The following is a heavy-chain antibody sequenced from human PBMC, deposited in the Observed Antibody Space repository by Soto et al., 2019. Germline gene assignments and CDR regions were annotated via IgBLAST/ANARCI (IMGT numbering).Heavy chain of an antibody. D-gene: IGHD1-26*01. CDR3: ARDGREASGMDV. V-gene: IGHV4-59*11. CDR1: GGSISSHY. CDR2: IYYRGST. Sequence: LSLTCTVSGGSISSHYWSWVRQAPGKGLEWIGHIYYRGSTNYNPSLRSRSTISVDTSKNQFTLKLNSVTTADAAVYYCARDGREASGMDVWGQGTKVTVS. J-gene: IGHJ6*02.